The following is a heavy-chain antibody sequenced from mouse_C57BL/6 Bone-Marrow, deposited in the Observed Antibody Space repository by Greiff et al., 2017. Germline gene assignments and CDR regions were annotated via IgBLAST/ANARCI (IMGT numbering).Heavy chain of an antibody. J-gene: IGHJ3*01. CDR2: IRYDGSN. V-gene: IGHV3-6*01. Sequence: EVQLQESGPGLVKPSQSLSLTCSVTGYSITSGYYWNWIRQFPGNKLEWMGYIRYDGSNNYNPSLKNRTSITRDTSKNQFFLKLNSVTTEDTATYCCARSTTGAWFANWGEGALVTVSA. D-gene: IGHD1-1*01. CDR1: GYSITSGYY. CDR3: ARSTTGAWFAN.